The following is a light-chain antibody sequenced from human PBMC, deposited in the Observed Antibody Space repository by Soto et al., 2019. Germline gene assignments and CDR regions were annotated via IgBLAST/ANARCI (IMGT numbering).Light chain of an antibody. CDR1: SSNIGAGYD. CDR2: GNS. Sequence: QSVLTQPPSVSGAPGQRVTISCTGSSSNIGAGYDVHWYQQLPGTAPKLLIYGNSNRPSGVPDRFSGSKSGTSASLAITGLQAEDEADYYCQSYDSSLSGWVFGGAIKLTVL. CDR3: QSYDSSLSGWV. V-gene: IGLV1-40*01. J-gene: IGLJ3*02.